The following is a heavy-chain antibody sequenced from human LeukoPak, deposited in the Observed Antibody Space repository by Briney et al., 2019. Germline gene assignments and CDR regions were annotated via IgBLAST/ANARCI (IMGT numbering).Heavy chain of an antibody. V-gene: IGHV3-7*03. D-gene: IGHD3-10*01. J-gene: IGHJ4*02. CDR1: GFTFSNYW. CDR3: AKDTFAMVRGAYDC. CDR2: IKPDGSEK. Sequence: GGSLRLSCAASGFTFSNYWMSWVRQAPGKGLEWVANIKPDGSEKYYVDSVKGRFTISRDNAKNSLYLQMNSLRAEDTALYYCAKDTFAMVRGAYDCWGQGTLVTVSS.